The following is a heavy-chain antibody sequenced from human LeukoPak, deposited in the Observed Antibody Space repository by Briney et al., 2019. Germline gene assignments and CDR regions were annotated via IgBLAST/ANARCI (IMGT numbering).Heavy chain of an antibody. CDR2: IIPIFGTA. Sequence: SVKVSCKASGGTFSSYAISWVRQAPGQGLEWMGRIIPIFGTANYAQKFQGRVTITTDESTSTAYMELSSLRSEDTAVYYCARRGSLGYCSGGSCYNDAFDIWGQGTMVTVSS. D-gene: IGHD2-15*01. V-gene: IGHV1-69*05. CDR3: ARRGSLGYCSGGSCYNDAFDI. CDR1: GGTFSSYA. J-gene: IGHJ3*02.